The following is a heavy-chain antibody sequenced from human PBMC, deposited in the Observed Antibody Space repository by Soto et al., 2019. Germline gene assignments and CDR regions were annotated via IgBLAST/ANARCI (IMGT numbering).Heavy chain of an antibody. J-gene: IGHJ5*02. V-gene: IGHV1-2*02. D-gene: IGHD3-9*01. CDR1: GYTFTGYY. Sequence: ASVKVSCKASGYTFTGYYRHWVRQAPGKGLGWMGWINPNSGGTNYAQKFQGRVTMTRDTSISTAYMELSRLRSDDTAVYYCARDYDILTGNWFDPWGQGTLVTVSS. CDR2: INPNSGGT. CDR3: ARDYDILTGNWFDP.